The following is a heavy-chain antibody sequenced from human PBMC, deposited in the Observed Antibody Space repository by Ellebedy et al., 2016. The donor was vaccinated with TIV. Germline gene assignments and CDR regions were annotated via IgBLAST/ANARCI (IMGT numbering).Heavy chain of an antibody. D-gene: IGHD3-22*01. J-gene: IGHJ4*02. CDR1: GFTLSDYG. CDR2: ISYYQDNK. CDR3: ARELHDDSGYYSDY. V-gene: IGHV3-30*03. Sequence: GESLKISCAASGFTLSDYGMFWVRQAPGKGLEYVEVISYYQDNKYYADSVQGRFTVFRDNSQNTMYLQMNSPRTEDTAVYYCARELHDDSGYYSDYWGQGTLVTVSS.